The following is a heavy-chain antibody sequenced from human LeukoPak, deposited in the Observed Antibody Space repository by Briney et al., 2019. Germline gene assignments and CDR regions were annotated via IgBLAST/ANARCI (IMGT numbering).Heavy chain of an antibody. CDR3: ARDLFRSRDY. J-gene: IGHJ4*02. Sequence: GGSLRLSCAASGFTFSSYEMNWVRQAPGKGLEWVSYISSSGSTIYYADSVKGRFTISRDNAKNSLYLQMNSLRPEDTAVYYCARDLFRSRDYWGQGTLVTVSS. CDR1: GFTFSSYE. V-gene: IGHV3-48*03. D-gene: IGHD5-24*01. CDR2: ISSSGSTI.